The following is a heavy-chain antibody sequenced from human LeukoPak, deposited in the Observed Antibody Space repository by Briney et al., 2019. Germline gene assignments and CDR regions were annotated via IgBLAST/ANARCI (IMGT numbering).Heavy chain of an antibody. D-gene: IGHD3-16*02. CDR3: ARAHYDYVWGSYRYCPDAFDI. J-gene: IGHJ3*02. V-gene: IGHV3-7*01. Sequence: GSLRLSCAASGFTFSSYWMSWVRQAPGKGLEWVANIKQDGSEKYYVDSVKGRFTISRDNAKNSLYLQMNSLRAEDTAVYYCARAHYDYVWGSYRYCPDAFDIWGQGTMVTVSS. CDR2: IKQDGSEK. CDR1: GFTFSSYW.